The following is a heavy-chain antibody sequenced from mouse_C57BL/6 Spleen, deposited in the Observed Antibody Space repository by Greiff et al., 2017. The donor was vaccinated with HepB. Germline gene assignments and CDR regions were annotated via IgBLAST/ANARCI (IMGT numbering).Heavy chain of an antibody. CDR2: INPNNGGT. V-gene: IGHV1-26*01. Sequence: EVKLQQSGPELVKPGASVKISCKASGYTFTDYYMNWVKQSHGKSLEWIGDINPNNGGTSYNQKFKGKATLTVDKSSSTAYMELRSLTSEDSAVYYCARRGGFDYWGQGTTLTVSS. J-gene: IGHJ2*01. CDR1: GYTFTDYY. CDR3: ARRGGFDY.